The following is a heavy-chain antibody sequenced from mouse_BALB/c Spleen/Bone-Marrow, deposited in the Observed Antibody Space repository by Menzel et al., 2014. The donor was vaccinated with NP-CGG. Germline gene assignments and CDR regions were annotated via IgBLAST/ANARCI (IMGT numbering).Heavy chain of an antibody. CDR1: GFTFSDFY. CDR3: ARDVGYGNYFVY. J-gene: IGHJ3*01. CDR2: SRNKAKYYTT. V-gene: IGHV7-1*02. D-gene: IGHD2-10*02. Sequence: EVQVVESGGGLVQPGDSLILSCATSGFTFSDFYMDWVRQPPGKRLEWIAASRNKAKYYTTEYSASVKGRFIVSRDTSQSVLYLQMNALRAEDTAIYYCARDVGYGNYFVYWGQGTLVTVSA.